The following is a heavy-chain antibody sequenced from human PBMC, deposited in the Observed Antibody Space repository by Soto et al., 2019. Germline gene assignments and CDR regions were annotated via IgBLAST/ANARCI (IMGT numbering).Heavy chain of an antibody. V-gene: IGHV3-53*01. Sequence: PGGSLRLSCAASGFTVSSNYMSWVRQAPGKGLEWVSVIYSGGSTYYADSVKGRFTISRDNSKNTLYLQMNSLRAEDTAVYYCARDHVVVVPAANYYYYYGMDVWGQGTTVTVSS. CDR2: IYSGGST. CDR1: GFTVSSNY. D-gene: IGHD2-2*01. J-gene: IGHJ6*02. CDR3: ARDHVVVVPAANYYYYYGMDV.